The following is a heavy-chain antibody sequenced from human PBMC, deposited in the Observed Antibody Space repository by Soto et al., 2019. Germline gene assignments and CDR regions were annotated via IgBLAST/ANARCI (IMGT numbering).Heavy chain of an antibody. J-gene: IGHJ6*02. V-gene: IGHV4-31*03. CDR1: GGSISSGGYY. CDR2: IYYSGST. CDR3: ARGTQGRNYYGMDV. Sequence: QVQLQESGPGLVKPSQTLSLTCTVSGGSISSGGYYWSWIRQHPGKGLEWIGYIYYSGSTYYNPSRQSRVTTSVDPSKHPFSLKLSSVTAADTAVYCCARGTQGRNYYGMDVWGQGTTVTVSS.